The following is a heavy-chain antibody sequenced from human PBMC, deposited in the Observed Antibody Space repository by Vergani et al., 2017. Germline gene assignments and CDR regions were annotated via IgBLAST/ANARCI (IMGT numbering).Heavy chain of an antibody. D-gene: IGHD3-22*01. CDR3: AKSYYYDSSGYLHTEYFQH. CDR2: ISGSGGST. J-gene: IGHJ1*01. Sequence: EVQLLESGGGLVQPGGSLRLSCAASGFTFSSYAMSWVRQAPGKGLEWVSAISGSGGSTYYADSVKGRFTISRDNSKNTLYLQMKSLRAEDTAVYYCAKSYYYDSSGYLHTEYFQHWGQGTLVTVSS. CDR1: GFTFSSYA. V-gene: IGHV3-23*01.